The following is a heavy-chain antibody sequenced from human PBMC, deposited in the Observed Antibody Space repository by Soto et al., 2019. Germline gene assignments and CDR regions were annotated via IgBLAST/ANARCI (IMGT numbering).Heavy chain of an antibody. CDR1: GASISSYY. CDR3: AKTYYDFWSEEYYYYMAF. J-gene: IGHJ6*03. D-gene: IGHD3-3*01. V-gene: IGHV4-59*01. Sequence: SETLSLTCTVSGASISSYYWSWIRQPPGKGLEWIGYIYYSGSTNYNPSLKSRVTISIDTSKNQFSLKLSSVTAADAAVYYCAKTYYDFWSEEYYYYMAFWGKGTTVTVSS. CDR2: IYYSGST.